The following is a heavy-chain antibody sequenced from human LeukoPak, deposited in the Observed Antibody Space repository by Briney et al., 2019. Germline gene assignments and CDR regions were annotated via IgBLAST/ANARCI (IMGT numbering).Heavy chain of an antibody. D-gene: IGHD2-21*02. V-gene: IGHV3-21*01. CDR3: ARDTTYCGVGCYRLTDY. J-gene: IGHJ4*02. CDR1: GFTFSSFS. CDR2: ISSSSGSI. Sequence: PGGSLRLSCAASGFTFSSFSMNRVRQAPGKGLEWVSSISSSSGSIYYADSLKGRFTISRDNAKNSLYLQMDSLRAEDTAVYYCARDTTYCGVGCYRLTDYWGQGTLVSVSS.